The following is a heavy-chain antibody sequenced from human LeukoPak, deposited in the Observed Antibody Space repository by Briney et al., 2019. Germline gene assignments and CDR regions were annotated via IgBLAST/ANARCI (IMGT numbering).Heavy chain of an antibody. D-gene: IGHD3-22*01. Sequence: GGSLRLSCEASGFTFSTYSMNWARQAPGKGLEWVSYISSSNTIYYADSVKGRFTISRDNAKNSLYLEMNSLRAEDTAVYYCARAIGTYNWFDPWGQGTLVTASS. CDR2: ISSSNTI. V-gene: IGHV3-48*04. J-gene: IGHJ5*02. CDR3: ARAIGTYNWFDP. CDR1: GFTFSTYS.